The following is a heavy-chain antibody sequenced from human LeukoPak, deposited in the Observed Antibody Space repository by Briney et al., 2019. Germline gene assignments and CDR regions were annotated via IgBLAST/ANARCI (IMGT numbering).Heavy chain of an antibody. CDR3: AKGHVAVTTAFHDY. CDR2: ISGSGGST. D-gene: IGHD4-17*01. Sequence: GGSLRLSCAASGFSFSSYAMSWVRQAPGKGLGWVSVISGSGGSTYYADSVKGRFTISRDNSKNTLYLQMNSLRAEDTAVYYCAKGHVAVTTAFHDYWGQGTLAIVSS. CDR1: GFSFSSYA. V-gene: IGHV3-23*01. J-gene: IGHJ4*02.